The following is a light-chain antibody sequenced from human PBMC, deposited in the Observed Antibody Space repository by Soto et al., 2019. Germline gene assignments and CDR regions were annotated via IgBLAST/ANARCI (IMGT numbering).Light chain of an antibody. J-gene: IGLJ1*01. V-gene: IGLV2-14*01. CDR3: SSYTSSSTLLYV. CDR1: SSDVGGYNY. Sequence: QSALTQPASVSGSPGQSITISCTGTSSDVGGYNYVSWYQQHPGKAPKLMIYYVSNRPSGVSNRFSGSKSGNTASLTISGLQAEYESDYYCSSYTSSSTLLYVFGTGTKLTVL. CDR2: YVS.